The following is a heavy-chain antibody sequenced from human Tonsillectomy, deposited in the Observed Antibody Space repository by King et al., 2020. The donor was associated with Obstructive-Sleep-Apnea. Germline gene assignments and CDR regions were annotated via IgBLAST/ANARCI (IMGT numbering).Heavy chain of an antibody. CDR3: ARDQREVRSGYGTSFDH. CDR2: IYYNGVT. CDR1: GGSISSSSHF. V-gene: IGHV4-39*07. D-gene: IGHD5-12*01. J-gene: IGHJ4*02. Sequence: VQLQESGPGLVKPSETLSLTCTVSGGSISSSSHFWVWIRQPPGKGLEWIGSIYYNGVTYYNPSLKSRVSISVATSRNQFSLRLSSVTAAETAVYYCARDQREVRSGYGTSFDHWGQGTLGTVSS.